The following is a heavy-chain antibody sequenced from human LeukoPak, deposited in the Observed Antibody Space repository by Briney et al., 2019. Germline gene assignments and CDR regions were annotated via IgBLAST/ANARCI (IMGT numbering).Heavy chain of an antibody. D-gene: IGHD3-10*01. CDR1: GRYISSSDYY. CDR2: IYYSGRN. J-gene: IGHJ6*03. Sequence: PSETVSLTCTVSGRYISSSDYYCGWIRQPPGRGLELFGSIYYSGRNHYNPSLKSRVTISVDTSKNQFSLKLSSVTAADTAVYYCASEVWFGELLNYYYYYYMDVWGKGTTVTISS. CDR3: ASEVWFGELLNYYYYYYMDV. V-gene: IGHV4-39*01.